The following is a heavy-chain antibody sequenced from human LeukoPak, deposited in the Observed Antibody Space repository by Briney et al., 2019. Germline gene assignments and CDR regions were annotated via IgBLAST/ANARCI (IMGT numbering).Heavy chain of an antibody. J-gene: IGHJ4*02. Sequence: GRSLRLSCAASGFTFTTYAMHWVRQAPGKGLEWVAAISPDGNNKYYADSVKGRFTISRDNSKNTVYVQMNSPRVEDTAVYYCARGGLTSSWFEYWGQGTLVTVAS. CDR1: GFTFTTYA. V-gene: IGHV3-30-3*01. CDR3: ARGGLTSSWFEY. CDR2: ISPDGNNK. D-gene: IGHD6-13*01.